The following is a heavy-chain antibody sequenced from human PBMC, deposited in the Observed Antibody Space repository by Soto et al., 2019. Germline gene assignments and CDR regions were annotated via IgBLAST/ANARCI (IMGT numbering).Heavy chain of an antibody. CDR1: GFTFSSYA. J-gene: IGHJ4*02. V-gene: IGHV3-23*01. CDR2: ISGSGGST. Sequence: EVQLLESGGGLVQPGGSLRLSCAASGFTFSSYAMSWVRQAPGKGLEWVSTISGSGGSTYYADSVKGRFTISRDNSKNPLYLQMNSLRAEDTAVYYCAKSQVVVAATGIDYWGQGTLVTVSS. CDR3: AKSQVVVAATGIDY. D-gene: IGHD2-15*01.